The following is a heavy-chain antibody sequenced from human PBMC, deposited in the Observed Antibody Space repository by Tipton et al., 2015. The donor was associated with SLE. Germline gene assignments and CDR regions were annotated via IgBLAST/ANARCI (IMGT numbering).Heavy chain of an antibody. CDR3: ARSLATDAFDI. Sequence: LRLSCTVSGGSISSGSYYWSWIRQPPGKGLEWIGYIYYSGSTNYNPSLKSRVTISVDTSKNQFSLKLSSVTAADTAVYYCARSLATDAFDIWGQGTMVTVSS. J-gene: IGHJ3*02. CDR2: IYYSGST. V-gene: IGHV4-61*01. CDR1: GGSISSGSYY.